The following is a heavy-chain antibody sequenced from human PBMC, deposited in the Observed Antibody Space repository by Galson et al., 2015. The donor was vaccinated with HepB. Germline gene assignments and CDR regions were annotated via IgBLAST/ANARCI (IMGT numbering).Heavy chain of an antibody. CDR2: INPSGGST. D-gene: IGHD6-13*01. CDR3: ARPGGYSSSWYFSVMDNWFDP. CDR1: GYTFTSYY. J-gene: IGHJ5*02. Sequence: SVKVSCKASGYTFTSYYMHWVRQAPGQGLEWMGIINPSGGSTSYAQKFQGRVTMTRDTSTSTVYMELSSLRSEDTAVYYCARPGGYSSSWYFSVMDNWFDPWGQGTLVTVSS. V-gene: IGHV1-46*03.